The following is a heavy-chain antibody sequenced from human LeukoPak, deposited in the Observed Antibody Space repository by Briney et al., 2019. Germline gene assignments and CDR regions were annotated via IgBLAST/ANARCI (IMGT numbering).Heavy chain of an antibody. CDR3: AKGPFASRSRGGVVFIGYFDY. CDR1: GFTFDDYA. CDR2: ISWNSGSI. Sequence: QPGRSLRLSCAASGFTFDDYAMHWVRQAPGKGLEWVSGISWNSGSIGYADSVKGRFTISRDNAKNSLYLQMNSLRAEDTALYYCAKGPFASRSRGGVVFIGYFDYWGQGTLVTVSS. J-gene: IGHJ4*02. V-gene: IGHV3-9*01. D-gene: IGHD3-3*01.